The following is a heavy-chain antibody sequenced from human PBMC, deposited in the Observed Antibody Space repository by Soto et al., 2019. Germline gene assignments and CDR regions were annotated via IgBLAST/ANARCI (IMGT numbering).Heavy chain of an antibody. J-gene: IGHJ4*02. D-gene: IGHD6-19*01. V-gene: IGHV3-30*18. CDR3: AKHSYSSGPLGY. Sequence: GGSLSLSCAASGFTFSSYGMHWVRQAPGKGLEWVAVISYDGSNKYYSDSLKGLFTISRDNSKNTLYLQMNSLRAEDTAVYYCAKHSYSSGPLGYWGQGTLVTVSS. CDR2: ISYDGSNK. CDR1: GFTFSSYG.